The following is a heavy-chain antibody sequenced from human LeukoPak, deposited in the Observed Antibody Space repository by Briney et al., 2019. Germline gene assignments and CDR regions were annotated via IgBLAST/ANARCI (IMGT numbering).Heavy chain of an antibody. D-gene: IGHD5-18*01. J-gene: IGHJ6*03. V-gene: IGHV4-39*07. CDR1: GGSISSSTYY. CDR3: ARWIRHYMDV. CDR2: IYYSGNT. Sequence: SETLSLTCTVSGGSISSSTYYWGWIRQPPGKGLEWIGNIYYSGNTYYNPSLESRVTISVDTSKNQFSLKLSSVTAADTAVYYCARWIRHYMDVWGKGTTVTISS.